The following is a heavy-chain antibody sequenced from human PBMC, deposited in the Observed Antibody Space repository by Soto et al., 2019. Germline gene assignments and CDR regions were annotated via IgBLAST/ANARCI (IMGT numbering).Heavy chain of an antibody. CDR3: ARVRRYCSSTSCYSYSWFDP. CDR1: GYTFTSYD. CDR2: MNPNSGNT. Sequence: ASVKVSCKASGYTFTSYDINWVRQATGQGLEWMGWMNPNSGNTGYAQKFQGRVTMTRNTSISTAYMELSSLRSEDTAVYYCARVRRYCSSTSCYSYSWFDPWGQGTLVTVS. D-gene: IGHD2-2*01. J-gene: IGHJ5*02. V-gene: IGHV1-8*01.